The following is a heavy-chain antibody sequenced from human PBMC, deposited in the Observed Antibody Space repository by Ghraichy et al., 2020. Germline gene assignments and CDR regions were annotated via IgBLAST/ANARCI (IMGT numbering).Heavy chain of an antibody. J-gene: IGHJ4*02. CDR3: ARHSRGYTYAVDY. D-gene: IGHD5-18*01. V-gene: IGHV4-39*01. Sequence: SETLSLTCTVSGGSVSSSSSYRGWFRQPPGKGLEWIGSLSYSGSTYYNPSLKSRVTISVDTSKNQFSLKLSSVTAADTAVYYCARHSRGYTYAVDYWGQGTLVTVSS. CDR2: LSYSGST. CDR1: GGSVSSSSSY.